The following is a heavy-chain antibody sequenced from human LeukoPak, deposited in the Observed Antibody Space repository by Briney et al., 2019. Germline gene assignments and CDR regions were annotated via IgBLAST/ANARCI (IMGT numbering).Heavy chain of an antibody. CDR2: ISGSGGSA. CDR3: AKGAAAGDPYYYYYMDV. J-gene: IGHJ6*03. V-gene: IGHV3-23*01. D-gene: IGHD6-13*01. Sequence: GGSLRLSCVASGFTFSSYAMSWVRQAPGKGLEWVSVISGSGGSAYYADSVKGRFTISRDNSKNTLFLQMDSLRAEDTAVYYCAKGAAAGDPYYYYYMDVWGKGTTVTVSS. CDR1: GFTFSSYA.